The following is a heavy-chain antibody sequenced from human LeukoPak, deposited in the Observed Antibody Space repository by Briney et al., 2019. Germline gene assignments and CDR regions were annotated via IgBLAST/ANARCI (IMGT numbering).Heavy chain of an antibody. CDR3: ARGIGVAAPYDAFDI. CDR2: INSDGISA. D-gene: IGHD6-19*01. CDR1: GFTFRAYW. Sequence: AGGSLRLSCAASGFTFRAYWMHWVRQAPGKGLVWVSRINSDGISATYADSGKGRFTISRDNAKNTVYVQMNSLRAEDTAVYYCARGIGVAAPYDAFDIWGQGTMVTVSS. V-gene: IGHV3-74*01. J-gene: IGHJ3*02.